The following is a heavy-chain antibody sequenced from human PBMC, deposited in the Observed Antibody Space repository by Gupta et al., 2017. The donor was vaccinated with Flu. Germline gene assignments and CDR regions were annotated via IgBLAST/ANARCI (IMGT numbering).Heavy chain of an antibody. CDR2: IYINGIT. CDR3: ARIYYDNPFGRDV. D-gene: IGHD3-16*01. V-gene: IGHV4-4*07. CDR1: SFSNYY. Sequence: SFSNYYWSWIRQPAGKGLEWIGRIYINGITNYNPSLKTRVTMSVDTSKKQFSLNLSSVTAADTAGYYCARIYYDNPFGRDVWGQGTSVTVSS. J-gene: IGHJ6*02.